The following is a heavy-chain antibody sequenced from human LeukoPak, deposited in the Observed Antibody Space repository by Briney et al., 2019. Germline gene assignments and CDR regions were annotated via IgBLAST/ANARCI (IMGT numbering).Heavy chain of an antibody. CDR3: ARDLGPLWFGEFGDY. J-gene: IGHJ4*02. CDR1: GHTLTDLS. CDR2: LDPEDGQI. Sequence: GASVKVSCKVSGHTLTDLSTHWVRQAPGQGLEWMGGLDPEDGQIIYAQQFQGRVTMTTDTSTSTAYMELRSLRSDDTAVYYCARDLGPLWFGEFGDYWGQGTLVTVSS. D-gene: IGHD3-10*01. V-gene: IGHV1-24*01.